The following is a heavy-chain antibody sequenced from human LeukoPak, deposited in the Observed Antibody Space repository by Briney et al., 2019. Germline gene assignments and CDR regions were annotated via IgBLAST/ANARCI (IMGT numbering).Heavy chain of an antibody. Sequence: PSETLSLTCTVSGGSTSSYYWSWIRQPPGKGLEWIGYIYYSGSTNYNPSLKSRLTISIDTSKNLFPLKLSSVTAADTAVYYCARHSGAGTGFVYWGQGTLVTVSS. V-gene: IGHV4-59*08. CDR1: GGSTSSYY. D-gene: IGHD6-19*01. CDR3: ARHSGAGTGFVY. J-gene: IGHJ4*02. CDR2: IYYSGST.